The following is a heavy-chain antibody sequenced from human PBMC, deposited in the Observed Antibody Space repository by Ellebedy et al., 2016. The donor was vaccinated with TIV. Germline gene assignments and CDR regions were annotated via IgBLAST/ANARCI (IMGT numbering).Heavy chain of an antibody. D-gene: IGHD1-26*01. CDR1: GGSTRNDP. Sequence: SETLSLTXTVSGGSTRNDPWSWIRQSPEKGLEWIGYVYYSGSTNYNPSLKSRVTISVDTSKSQFSLKLSSVTAADTAVYYCARAQRGSLMDGWGKGTTVTVSS. CDR2: VYYSGST. V-gene: IGHV4-59*12. J-gene: IGHJ6*03. CDR3: ARAQRGSLMDG.